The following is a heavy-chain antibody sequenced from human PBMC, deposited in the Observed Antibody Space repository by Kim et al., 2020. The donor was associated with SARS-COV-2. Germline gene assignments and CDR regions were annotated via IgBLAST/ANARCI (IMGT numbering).Heavy chain of an antibody. D-gene: IGHD1-1*01. CDR3: ARKVLALQLDS. CDR2: ST. J-gene: IGHJ4*02. Sequence: STNTTPSRKCRVSISVATSKTQFSLKLTSVTAADTAVYYCARKVLALQLDSWGQGTLVTVSS. V-gene: IGHV4-34*01.